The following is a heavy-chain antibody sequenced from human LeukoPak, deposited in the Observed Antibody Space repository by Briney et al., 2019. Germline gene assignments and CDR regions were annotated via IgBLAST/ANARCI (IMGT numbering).Heavy chain of an antibody. V-gene: IGHV5-51*01. CDR1: GYSFTSYW. D-gene: IGHD3-10*01. J-gene: IGHJ3*02. CDR2: IYPGDSDT. CDR3: ARKWFGELLGAFDI. Sequence: GESLKISCKASGYSFTSYWIGWVRQMPGKGLEWMGIIYPGDSDTRCSPSFQGQVTISADKSISTSYLQWSSLKASDTAMYYCARKWFGELLGAFDIWGQGTMVTVSS.